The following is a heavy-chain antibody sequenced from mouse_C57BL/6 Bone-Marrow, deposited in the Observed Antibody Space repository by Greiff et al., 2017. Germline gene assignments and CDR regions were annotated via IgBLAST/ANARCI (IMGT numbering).Heavy chain of an antibody. V-gene: IGHV5-4*03. CDR2: ISAGGSYT. Sequence: EVKLVESGGGLVKPGGSLKLSCAASGFTFSSYAMSWVRQTPGKRLEWVATISAGGSYTYYPDNVKGRFTISGDNAKSTPYLQMSHLKSEDTAMYYCARGAIVDGDYVVDKGDQGTRPTVSS. CDR1: GFTFSSYA. D-gene: IGHD2-13*01. J-gene: IGHJ2*03. CDR3: ARGAIVDGDYVVDK.